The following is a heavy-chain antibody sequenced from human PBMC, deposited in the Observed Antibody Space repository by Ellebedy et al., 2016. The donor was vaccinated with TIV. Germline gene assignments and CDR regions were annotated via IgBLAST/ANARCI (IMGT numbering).Heavy chain of an antibody. Sequence: MPSETLSLTCTVSGDSITSDSWNWIRQPPGKGLEWIGYIHYSGRTNYNPSLKSRVTISRDMSKDQFSLKLSSVTAADTAVYYCTRLPYFSSGWGYFDYWGQGNLVTVSS. CDR1: GDSITSDS. D-gene: IGHD6-19*01. CDR3: TRLPYFSSGWGYFDY. CDR2: IHYSGRT. J-gene: IGHJ4*02. V-gene: IGHV4-59*01.